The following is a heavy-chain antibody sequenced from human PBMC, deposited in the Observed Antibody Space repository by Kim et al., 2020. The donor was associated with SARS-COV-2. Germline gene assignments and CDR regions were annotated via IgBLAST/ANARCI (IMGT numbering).Heavy chain of an antibody. D-gene: IGHD6-19*01. CDR1: GFTFSQSW. CDR3: ARGNGGSSGWPDP. CDR2: ISSDGRTT. Sequence: GGSLRLSCGVSGFTFSQSWMHWVRQPPGKGLVWVSHISSDGRTTSYADSVKGRFTISRDNAQNTLVLEMNSVRGDDTGIYYCARGNGGSSGWPDPWGQGTLVTVSS. V-gene: IGHV3-74*01. J-gene: IGHJ5*02.